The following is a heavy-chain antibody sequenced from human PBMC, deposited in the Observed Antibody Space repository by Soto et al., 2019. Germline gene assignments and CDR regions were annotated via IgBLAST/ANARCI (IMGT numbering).Heavy chain of an antibody. V-gene: IGHV3-7*01. J-gene: IGHJ6*02. Sequence: PGGSLRLSCAASGVPFSSYWMSWVRQAPGKGREGVANIKQDGSEKYYVDSVKGRFTISRDNAKNSLYLQMNSLRAEDTAVYYCARDLCSSTSCHIVGALESESPYGMDVWGQGTTVTVSS. CDR1: GVPFSSYW. D-gene: IGHD2-2*02. CDR3: ARDLCSSTSCHIVGALESESPYGMDV. CDR2: IKQDGSEK.